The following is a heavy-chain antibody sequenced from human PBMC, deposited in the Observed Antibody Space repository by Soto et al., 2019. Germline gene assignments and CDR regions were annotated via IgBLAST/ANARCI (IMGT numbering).Heavy chain of an antibody. CDR3: ARDYDFWSGYYSLTAEFDI. Sequence: ASVKVSCKASGYTFTSYGISWVQQAPGQGLEWMGWISAYNGNTNYAQKLQGRVTMTTDTSTSTAYMELRSLRSDDTAVYYCARDYDFWSGYYSLTAEFDIWGQGTMVTVSS. CDR1: GYTFTSYG. D-gene: IGHD3-3*01. J-gene: IGHJ3*02. V-gene: IGHV1-18*01. CDR2: ISAYNGNT.